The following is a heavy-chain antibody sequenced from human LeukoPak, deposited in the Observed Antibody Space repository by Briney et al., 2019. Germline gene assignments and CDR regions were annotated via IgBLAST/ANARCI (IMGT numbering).Heavy chain of an antibody. CDR1: GFTFSSYG. Sequence: PGGSLRLSCAASGFTFSSYGMHWVRQAPGKGLEWVAFIRYDGSNKYYADSVKGRFTISRDNSKNTLYLQMNSLRAEDTAVYYCAKEERDSSSNYFDYWGQGTLATVSS. CDR2: IRYDGSNK. D-gene: IGHD6-6*01. CDR3: AKEERDSSSNYFDY. J-gene: IGHJ4*02. V-gene: IGHV3-30*02.